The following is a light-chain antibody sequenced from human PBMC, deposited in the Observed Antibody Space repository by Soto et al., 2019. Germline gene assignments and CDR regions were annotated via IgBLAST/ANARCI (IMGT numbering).Light chain of an antibody. CDR3: QQSNISPWT. CDR1: QSVGSN. V-gene: IGKV1-39*01. J-gene: IGKJ1*01. CDR2: AAS. Sequence: DIQLTQFPPSLSASAGDRVTITCRTGQSVGSNLNWYQQKPGRAPKLLIYAASSLQSGVPSRFSGSGSGTDFTLTIRSLQPDDVAIYFCQQSNISPWTFGQGTRVEIK.